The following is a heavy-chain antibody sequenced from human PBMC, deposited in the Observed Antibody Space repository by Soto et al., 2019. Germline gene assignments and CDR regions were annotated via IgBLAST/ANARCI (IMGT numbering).Heavy chain of an antibody. CDR2: ISSSSSYI. J-gene: IGHJ6*02. V-gene: IGHV3-21*01. Sequence: GGSLRLSCAASGFTFSSYSMNWVRQAPGKGLEWVSSISSSSSYIYYADSVKGRFTISRDNAKNSLYLQMNSLRAEDTAVYYCARDAAPTNWNYDNYYYYGMDVWGQGTTVTVSS. CDR1: GFTFSSYS. D-gene: IGHD1-7*01. CDR3: ARDAAPTNWNYDNYYYYGMDV.